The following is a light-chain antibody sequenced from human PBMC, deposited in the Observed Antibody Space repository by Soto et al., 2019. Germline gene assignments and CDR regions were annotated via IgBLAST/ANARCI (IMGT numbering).Light chain of an antibody. V-gene: IGLV2-8*01. J-gene: IGLJ1*01. CDR3: SSYAGSNNRYV. Sequence: QSALTQPPSASGSPGQSVTISCTGTSSDVGGYNYVSWYQQHPGKAPKLMINEVSKRPSGVPDRFSGSKSGNTASLTVSGLQAEDGADYYCSSYAGSNNRYVFGTGTKVTVL. CDR2: EVS. CDR1: SSDVGGYNY.